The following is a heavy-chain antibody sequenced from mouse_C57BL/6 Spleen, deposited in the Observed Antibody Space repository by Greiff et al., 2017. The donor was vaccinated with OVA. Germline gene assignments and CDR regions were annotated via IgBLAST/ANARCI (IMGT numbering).Heavy chain of an antibody. CDR3: ARGFIITVVVPFDY. D-gene: IGHD1-1*01. CDR2: ISDGGSYT. V-gene: IGHV5-4*03. CDR1: GFTFSSYA. Sequence: EVKVVESGGGLVKPGGSLKLSCAASGFTFSSYAMSWVRQTPEKRLEWVATISDGGSYTYYPDNVKGRFTISRDNAKNTLYLQMSHLKSEDTAMYYCARGFIITVVVPFDYWGQGTTLTVSS. J-gene: IGHJ2*01.